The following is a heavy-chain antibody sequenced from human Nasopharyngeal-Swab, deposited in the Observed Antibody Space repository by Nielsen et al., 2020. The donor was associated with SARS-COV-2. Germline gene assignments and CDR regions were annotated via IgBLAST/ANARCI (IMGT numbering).Heavy chain of an antibody. CDR2: INSDGSST. V-gene: IGHV3-74*01. Sequence: VRQMPGTGLVWVSRINSDGSSTSYADSVKGRFTISRDNAKNTLYLQMNSLRAEDTAVYYCTRGANGYNFGYYYYGMDVWGQGTTVTVSS. D-gene: IGHD5-24*01. J-gene: IGHJ6*02. CDR3: TRGANGYNFGYYYYGMDV.